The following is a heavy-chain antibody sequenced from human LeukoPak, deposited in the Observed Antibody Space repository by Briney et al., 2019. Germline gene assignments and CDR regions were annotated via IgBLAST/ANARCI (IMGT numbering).Heavy chain of an antibody. J-gene: IGHJ4*02. CDR2: IYYSGST. V-gene: IGHV4-59*08. CDR1: GGSISSYY. CDR3: ARHTIAGSGY. Sequence: PSETLSLTCTVSGGSISSYYWSWIRQPPGKGLEWIGYIYYSGSTNYNPSLKSRVTISVDTSKNQFSLKLSSVTAADTAVYYCARHTIAGSGYWGQGTLVTVSS. D-gene: IGHD3-3*01.